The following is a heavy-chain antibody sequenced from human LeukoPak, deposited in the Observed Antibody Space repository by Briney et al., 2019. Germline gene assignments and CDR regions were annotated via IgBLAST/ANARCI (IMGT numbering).Heavy chain of an antibody. Sequence: GASVKVSCKVSGYTLPELSLHWVPQAPGKGREWMGGFDSEDDETIYAQKFQGRVTMTEDTSTDTAYMELSSLRSEDTAVYYCATGGYCSGGSCYYFDYWGQGTLVTVSS. J-gene: IGHJ4*02. CDR1: GYTLPELS. D-gene: IGHD2-15*01. V-gene: IGHV1-24*01. CDR3: ATGGYCSGGSCYYFDY. CDR2: FDSEDDET.